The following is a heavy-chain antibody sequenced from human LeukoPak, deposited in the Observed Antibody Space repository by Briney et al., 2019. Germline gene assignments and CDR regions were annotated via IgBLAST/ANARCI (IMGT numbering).Heavy chain of an antibody. CDR2: INHSGST. J-gene: IGHJ4*02. Sequence: SETLSLTCAVYGGSFSGCYWSWIRQPPGKGLEWIGEINHSGSTNYNPSLKSRVTISVDTSKNQFSLKLSSVTAADTAVYYCARVLSDIVVVVAIFDYWGQGTLVTVSS. CDR1: GGSFSGCY. CDR3: ARVLSDIVVVVAIFDY. D-gene: IGHD2-15*01. V-gene: IGHV4-34*01.